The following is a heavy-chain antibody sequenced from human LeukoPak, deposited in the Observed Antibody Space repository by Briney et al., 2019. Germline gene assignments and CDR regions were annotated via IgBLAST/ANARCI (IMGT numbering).Heavy chain of an antibody. D-gene: IGHD3-22*01. Sequence: SETLSLTCTVSGGSISSSTYYWGWIRQPPGKGLEWIGSIYYSGSTYYNPSLKSRVTISVDTSKNQFSLKLSSVTAADTAVYYCARGDRRGIVVVTRRGWFDPWGQGTLVTVSS. CDR1: GGSISSSTYY. CDR3: ARGDRRGIVVVTRRGWFDP. CDR2: IYYSGST. V-gene: IGHV4-39*07. J-gene: IGHJ5*02.